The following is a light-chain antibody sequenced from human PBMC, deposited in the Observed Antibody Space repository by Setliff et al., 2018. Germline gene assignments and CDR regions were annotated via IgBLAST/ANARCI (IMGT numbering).Light chain of an antibody. V-gene: IGLV1-44*01. CDR2: GNN. CDR3: ATWDDSLKGLV. Sequence: SVLTQPPSASGTPGQRVTISCSGGTSNIGPNTVDWYQQFPGAAPKLLIYGNNQRPSGVPDRFSGSKSGTSASLAIGGLRAEDEGDYYCATWDDSLKGLVFGGGTK. CDR1: TSNIGPNT. J-gene: IGLJ2*01.